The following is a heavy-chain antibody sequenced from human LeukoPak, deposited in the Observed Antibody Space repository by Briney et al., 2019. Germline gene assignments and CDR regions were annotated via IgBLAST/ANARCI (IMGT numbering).Heavy chain of an antibody. CDR3: AKEYCSSTSCYDVYYYYYMDV. CDR2: IRYDGSNK. J-gene: IGHJ6*03. Sequence: GGSLRLSCAASGFTFSSYGMHWVRQAPGKGLEWVAFIRYDGSNKDYADSVKGRFTISRDNSKNTLYLQMNSLRAEDTAVYYCAKEYCSSTSCYDVYYYYYMDVWGKGTTVTVSS. CDR1: GFTFSSYG. D-gene: IGHD2-2*01. V-gene: IGHV3-30*02.